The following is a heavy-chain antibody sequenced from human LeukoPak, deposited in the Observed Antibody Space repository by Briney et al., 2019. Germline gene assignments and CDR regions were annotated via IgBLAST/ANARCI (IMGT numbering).Heavy chain of an antibody. J-gene: IGHJ6*03. CDR1: GFTVSSNY. CDR2: IYSGGST. Sequence: PGGSLRLSCAASGFTVSSNYMSWVRQAPGKGLEWVSVIYSGGSTYYADSVKGRFTISRDNSKNTLYLQMNSLRAEDTAVYYCARGGCSSTSCPIYYYYYMDVWGKGTTVTVSS. V-gene: IGHV3-53*01. CDR3: ARGGCSSTSCPIYYYYYMDV. D-gene: IGHD2-2*01.